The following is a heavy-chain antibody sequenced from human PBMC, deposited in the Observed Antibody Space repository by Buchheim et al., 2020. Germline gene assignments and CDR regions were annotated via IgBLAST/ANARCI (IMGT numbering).Heavy chain of an antibody. Sequence: EVQLLESGGGLVQPGGSLRLSCAVSGLAFNNRWMHWVRQAPGKGLVWVSHVNSDESTTTYADSVKGRFTISSDNAKNTLYLQMNSLRAEDTAVYYCASDWSYALDVWGQGTT. V-gene: IGHV3-74*02. CDR3: ASDWSYALDV. CDR2: VNSDESTT. J-gene: IGHJ6*02. D-gene: IGHD2-21*01. CDR1: GLAFNNRW.